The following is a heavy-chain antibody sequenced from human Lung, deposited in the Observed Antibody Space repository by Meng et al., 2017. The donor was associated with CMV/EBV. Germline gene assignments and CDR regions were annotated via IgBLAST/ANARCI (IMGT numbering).Heavy chain of an antibody. J-gene: IGHJ4*02. CDR3: AKDSPLFGSNTPYFDS. D-gene: IGHD4-23*01. V-gene: IGHV3-30*02. Sequence: GESLKISCAASGFTFSIYWMSWVRQVPGKGLEWVSFIRHDVRGNYYADSVKGRFTISRDNSKNTLYMQMNSLRPEDTAVYYCAKDSPLFGSNTPYFDSWGQGTLVTVSS. CDR1: GFTFSIYW. CDR2: IRHDVRGN.